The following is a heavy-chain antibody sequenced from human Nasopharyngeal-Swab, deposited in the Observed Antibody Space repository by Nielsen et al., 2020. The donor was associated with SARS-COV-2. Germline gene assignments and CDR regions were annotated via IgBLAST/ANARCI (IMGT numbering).Heavy chain of an antibody. CDR1: GGSFSGYY. Sequence: SETLSLTCAVYGGSFSGYYWSWIRQPPGKGLEWIGDINHSRSTNYNPSLKSRVTISVDKSKNQFSLKLSSVTAADTAVYYCARDGGSGSYYNWGPYYYYGMDVWGQGTTVTVSS. V-gene: IGHV4-34*01. CDR2: INHSRST. J-gene: IGHJ6*02. D-gene: IGHD3-10*01. CDR3: ARDGGSGSYYNWGPYYYYGMDV.